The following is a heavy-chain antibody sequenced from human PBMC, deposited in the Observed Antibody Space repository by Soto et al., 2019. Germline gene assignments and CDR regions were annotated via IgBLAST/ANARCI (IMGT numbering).Heavy chain of an antibody. CDR3: ARVLEYSSYYGMDV. CDR1: GDSVSSNSAT. J-gene: IGHJ6*02. CDR2: TYYKSAWYN. D-gene: IGHD3-22*01. Sequence: SQTLSLTCAISGDSVSSNSATWNWIRQSPSRGLEWLGRTYYKSAWYNDYAVSVKSRITINRDTSKNQFSLQLKSVTPEDAAVYYCARVLEYSSYYGMDVWGQWTTVTVSS. V-gene: IGHV6-1*01.